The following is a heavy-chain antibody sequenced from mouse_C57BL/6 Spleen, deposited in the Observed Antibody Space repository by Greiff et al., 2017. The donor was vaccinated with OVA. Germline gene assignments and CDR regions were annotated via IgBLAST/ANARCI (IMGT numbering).Heavy chain of an antibody. V-gene: IGHV2-2*01. D-gene: IGHD2-3*01. CDR3: ARNRDGYYVWFAY. Sequence: QVQLKESGPGLVQPSQSLSITCTVSGFSLTSYGVHWVRQSPGKGLEWLGVIWSGGSTDYNAAFISRLSISKDNSKSQVFFKMNSLQADDTAIYYCARNRDGYYVWFAYWGQGTLVTVSA. CDR2: IWSGGST. J-gene: IGHJ3*01. CDR1: GFSLTSYG.